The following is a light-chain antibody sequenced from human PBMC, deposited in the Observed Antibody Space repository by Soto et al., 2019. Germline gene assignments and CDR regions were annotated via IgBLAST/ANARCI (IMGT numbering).Light chain of an antibody. CDR1: QSISSW. J-gene: IGKJ1*01. Sequence: DIQMTQSPSTLSASVGDRVTITCRASQSISSWLAWYQQKPGTAPKLLIYMASTLESGVPSRFSGSGSGTELTLTISSLQPDDFATYYCQQYNSYPWTFGQGTKVEIK. CDR3: QQYNSYPWT. V-gene: IGKV1-5*03. CDR2: MAS.